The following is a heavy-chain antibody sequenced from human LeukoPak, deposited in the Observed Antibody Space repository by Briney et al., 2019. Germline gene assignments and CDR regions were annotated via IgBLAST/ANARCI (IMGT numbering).Heavy chain of an antibody. Sequence: GGSLRLSCAASGFTFSSYAMSWVRQAPGKGLEWVSAISGSGGSTYYADSVKGRFTISRDNSKNTLYLQMNTLRAKDTAVYYCASRIATAGSVDYWGQGTLVTVSS. J-gene: IGHJ4*02. CDR2: ISGSGGST. CDR1: GFTFSSYA. V-gene: IGHV3-23*01. CDR3: ASRIATAGSVDY. D-gene: IGHD6-13*01.